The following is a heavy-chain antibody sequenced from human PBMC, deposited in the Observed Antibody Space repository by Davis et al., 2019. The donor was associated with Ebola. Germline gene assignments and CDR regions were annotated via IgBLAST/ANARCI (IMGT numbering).Heavy chain of an antibody. D-gene: IGHD5-18*01. V-gene: IGHV7-4-1*02. Sequence: ASVKVSCKASGYTFTSYAMNWVRQAPGQGLEWMGWINTNTGNPTYAQGFTGRFVFSLDTSVSTAYLQISSLKAEDTAVYYCARPAPPPLTALVADFYSAMDVWGQGTTVSVSS. CDR1: GYTFTSYA. CDR3: ARPAPPPLTALVADFYSAMDV. J-gene: IGHJ6*02. CDR2: INTNTGNP.